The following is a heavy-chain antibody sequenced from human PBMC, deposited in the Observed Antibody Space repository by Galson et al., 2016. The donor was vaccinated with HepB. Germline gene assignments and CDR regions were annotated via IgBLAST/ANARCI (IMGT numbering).Heavy chain of an antibody. V-gene: IGHV2-70*11. D-gene: IGHD2-15*01. CDR2: IDWDDDT. CDR3: AQTLVVKGDRFDP. CDR1: GFSLSTSGMC. Sequence: PALVKPTQTLTLTCTFSGFSLSTSGMCVSWIRQPPGKALEWLARIDWDDDTYYSTSLKARLTISKDTSKNQVVLTMTNMDPVDTATYHCAQTLVVKGDRFDPWGQGTLVTVSS. J-gene: IGHJ5*02.